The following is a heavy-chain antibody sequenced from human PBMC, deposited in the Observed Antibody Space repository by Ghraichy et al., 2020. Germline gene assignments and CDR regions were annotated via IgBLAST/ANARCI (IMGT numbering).Heavy chain of an antibody. Sequence: GGSLRLSCAASGFTVSSNYMSWVRQAPGKGLEWVSVIYSGGSTYYADSVKGRFTISRDNSKNTLYLQMNSLRAEDTAVYHCARGGLAPRDWPIYYYGMDVWGQGTTVTVSS. D-gene: IGHD3-9*01. CDR3: ARGGLAPRDWPIYYYGMDV. V-gene: IGHV3-53*01. CDR2: IYSGGST. J-gene: IGHJ6*02. CDR1: GFTVSSNY.